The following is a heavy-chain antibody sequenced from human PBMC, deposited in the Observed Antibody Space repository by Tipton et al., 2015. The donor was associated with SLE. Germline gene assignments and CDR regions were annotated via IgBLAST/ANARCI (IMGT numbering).Heavy chain of an antibody. D-gene: IGHD2-15*01. CDR2: MNPNSGNT. CDR1: GYTFTSYD. Sequence: SGPEVKVSCKASGYTFTSYDINWVRQATGQGLEWMGWMNPNSGNTGYAQKFQGRVTMTRNTSISTAYMELSSLRSEDTAVYYCASLGYCSGGSCYSDYYYGMDVWGQGTTVTVSS. CDR3: ASLGYCSGGSCYSDYYYGMDV. J-gene: IGHJ6*02. V-gene: IGHV1-8*01.